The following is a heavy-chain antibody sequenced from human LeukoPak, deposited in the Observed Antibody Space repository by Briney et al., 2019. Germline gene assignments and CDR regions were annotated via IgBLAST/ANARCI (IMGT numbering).Heavy chain of an antibody. J-gene: IGHJ4*02. CDR1: GFIFSKNW. CDR3: VSRAYCGGNCPSHFDY. Sequence: GGSLRLSCAASGFIFSKNWMSWVRQAPGKGLEWVANIKQDGSEQYYVDSVRGRFITSRDNAKNTLFLQMNSLRSEDTAVYYCVSRAYCGGNCPSHFDYWGRGTLVTVSS. CDR2: IKQDGSEQ. V-gene: IGHV3-7*03. D-gene: IGHD2-21*02.